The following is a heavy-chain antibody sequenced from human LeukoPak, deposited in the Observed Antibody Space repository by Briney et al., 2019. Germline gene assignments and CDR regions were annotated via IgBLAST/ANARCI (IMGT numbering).Heavy chain of an antibody. V-gene: IGHV4-34*01. CDR3: ARRIAAAGTAAAGTGMDV. CDR2: INHSGST. J-gene: IGHJ6*02. CDR1: GGAFSGYY. Sequence: PSETLSLTCAVYGGAFSGYYWSWIRRPPGKGLEWIGEINHSGSTNYNPSLKSRVTISVDTSKNQFSLKLSSVTAADTAVYYCARRIAAAGTAAAGTGMDVWGQGTTVTVSS. D-gene: IGHD6-13*01.